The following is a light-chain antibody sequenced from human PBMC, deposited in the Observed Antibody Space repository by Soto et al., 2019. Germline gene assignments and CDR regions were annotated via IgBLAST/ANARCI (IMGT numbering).Light chain of an antibody. J-gene: IGLJ3*02. Sequence: QSALTQPASVSGSPGQSITISCTGTSSDVGNYNSVSWYQQHPGKAPKLMIYDVANRPSGVSNRFSGSKSGNTASLTISGLQAGDEADYYCNSYTNNFTVVFGGGTQLTVL. CDR2: DVA. CDR3: NSYTNNFTVV. V-gene: IGLV2-14*01. CDR1: SSDVGNYNS.